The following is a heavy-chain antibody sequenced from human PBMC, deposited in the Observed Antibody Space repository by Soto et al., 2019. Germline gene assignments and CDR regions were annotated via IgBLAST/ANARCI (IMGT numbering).Heavy chain of an antibody. D-gene: IGHD2-2*01. J-gene: IGHJ4*02. Sequence: EVQLVESGGGLVQPGGSRRLSCAASGFTFSGFEMNWVRQAPGKGLEWISYITSSGGTTYYSDSVKGRFTLSRDNAKNSLYLQMNSLRADDTAVYYCAREFCSDTGCYYFDLCGLGTLVTVSS. V-gene: IGHV3-48*03. CDR1: GFTFSGFE. CDR2: ITSSGGTT. CDR3: AREFCSDTGCYYFDL.